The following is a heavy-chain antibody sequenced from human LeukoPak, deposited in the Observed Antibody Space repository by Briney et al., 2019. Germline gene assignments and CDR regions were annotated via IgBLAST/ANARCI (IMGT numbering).Heavy chain of an antibody. J-gene: IGHJ4*02. D-gene: IGHD3-22*01. CDR3: ARHVVAVGFDY. CDR1: GFTFDDYA. V-gene: IGHV3-21*01. Sequence: GGSLRLSCAASGFTFDDYAMHWVRQAPGKGLEWVSSITSSSRYIYYADSVKGRFTISRDNAKNSLYLQMNSLRAEDTAVYYCARHVVAVGFDYWGQGTLVTVSS. CDR2: ITSSSRYI.